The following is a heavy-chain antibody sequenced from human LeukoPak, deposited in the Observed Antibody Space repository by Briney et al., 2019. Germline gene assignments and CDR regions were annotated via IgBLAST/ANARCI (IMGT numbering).Heavy chain of an antibody. Sequence: SQTLSLTCTVSGGSISSGSYYWSWIRQPAGKGLEWIGRIYTSGSTNYNPSLKSRVTISVDTSKNQFSLKLSSVTAADTAVYYCARDRELRSPRAFDIWGQGTMVTVSS. D-gene: IGHD3-3*01. CDR2: IYTSGST. CDR1: GGSISSGSYY. CDR3: ARDRELRSPRAFDI. V-gene: IGHV4-61*02. J-gene: IGHJ3*02.